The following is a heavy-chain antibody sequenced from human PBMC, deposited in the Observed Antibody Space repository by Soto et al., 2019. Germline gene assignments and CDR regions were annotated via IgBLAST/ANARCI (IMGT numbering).Heavy chain of an antibody. CDR1: GGSISSSTYY. J-gene: IGHJ4*02. Sequence: PXETLSLFCTVSGGSISSSTYYWGWIRQPPGKGLEWIATIYYSGSTLYKPSLKSRVTISVDTSTNQFSLELSSVAAADTAVYYRAGQSKIAAHFDYCGQGTLVTVSS. CDR3: AGQSKIAAHFDY. CDR2: IYYSGST. V-gene: IGHV4-39*01. D-gene: IGHD3-3*02.